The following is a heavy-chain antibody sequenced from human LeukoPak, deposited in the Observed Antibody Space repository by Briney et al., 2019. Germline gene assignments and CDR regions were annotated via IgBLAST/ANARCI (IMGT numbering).Heavy chain of an antibody. CDR2: ISSSSSYI. Sequence: GGSLRLSCAASGFTFSSYSMNWVRQAPGKGLEWVSSISSSSSYIYYADSVKGRFTIPRDNAKNSLYLQMNSLRAEDTAVYYCAGESYDSSGYYYLWGQGTLVTVSS. D-gene: IGHD3-22*01. CDR3: AGESYDSSGYYYL. V-gene: IGHV3-21*01. CDR1: GFTFSSYS. J-gene: IGHJ5*02.